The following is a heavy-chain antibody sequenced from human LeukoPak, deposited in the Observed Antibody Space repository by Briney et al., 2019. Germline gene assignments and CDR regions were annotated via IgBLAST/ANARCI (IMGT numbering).Heavy chain of an antibody. J-gene: IGHJ4*02. CDR2: ISYDGSNN. Sequence: GRSLRLSCAASGFTFSSYAMHWVRQAPGKGLEWVAVISYDGSNNYYADSVKGRFTISRDNSKNTLYLQMNSLRAEDTAVYYCARDHGSGSYFDYWGQGTLVTVSS. D-gene: IGHD3-10*01. CDR3: ARDHGSGSYFDY. V-gene: IGHV3-30*04. CDR1: GFTFSSYA.